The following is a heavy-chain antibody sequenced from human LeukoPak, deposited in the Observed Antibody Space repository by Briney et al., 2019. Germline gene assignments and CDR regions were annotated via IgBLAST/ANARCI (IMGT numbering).Heavy chain of an antibody. CDR2: ISSSSSYI. J-gene: IGHJ4*02. D-gene: IGHD6-19*01. CDR1: GFTFSSYS. CDR3: ARDLVLSSSGWYPYYFDY. V-gene: IGHV3-21*01. Sequence: GGSLRLSCAASGFTFSSYSMNWVRQAPGKGLEWVSSISSSSSYIYHADSVKGRFTISRDNAKNSLYLQMNSLRAEDTAVYYCARDLVLSSSGWYPYYFDYWGQGTLVTVSS.